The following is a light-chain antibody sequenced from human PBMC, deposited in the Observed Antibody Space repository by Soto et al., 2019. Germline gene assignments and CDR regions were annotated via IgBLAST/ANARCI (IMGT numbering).Light chain of an antibody. Sequence: EIVITQSPDILSVSPGERATLSCRASQSVSSNLAWYQQKPGQSPRLLIYGASTRATGIPVRFSGSGSGTEFTLTISSLQSEDFAVYYCHQYNYWPTFGQGTKVEIK. CDR3: HQYNYWPT. CDR1: QSVSSN. V-gene: IGKV3-15*01. CDR2: GAS. J-gene: IGKJ1*01.